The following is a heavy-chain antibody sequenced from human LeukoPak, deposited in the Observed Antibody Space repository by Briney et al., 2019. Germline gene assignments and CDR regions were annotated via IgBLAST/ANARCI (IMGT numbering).Heavy chain of an antibody. CDR2: ISSSGSTI. Sequence: GGSLRLSCATSGFTFSDYFMSWIRQAPGKGLEWVSYISSSGSTIYYADSVKGRFTISRDNAKNSLYLQMNSLRAEDTAVYYCARETDRDYYFDYWGQGTLVTVSS. D-gene: IGHD5-24*01. V-gene: IGHV3-11*04. CDR3: ARETDRDYYFDY. J-gene: IGHJ4*02. CDR1: GFTFSDYF.